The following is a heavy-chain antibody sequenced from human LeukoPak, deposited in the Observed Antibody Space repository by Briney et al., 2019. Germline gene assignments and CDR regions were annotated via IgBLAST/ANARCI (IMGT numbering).Heavy chain of an antibody. CDR2: VYHSGRT. CDR1: GASISSSY. Sequence: SETLSLTCTVSGASISSSYWSWIRQPPGKGLEWIGYVYHSGRTNYNPSLKSRVTISADTSKNQFSLSLISVTAADTAIYYCAREDASGGTHLDYWGQGILVTVSS. CDR3: AREDASGGTHLDY. J-gene: IGHJ4*02. D-gene: IGHD4-23*01. V-gene: IGHV4-59*01.